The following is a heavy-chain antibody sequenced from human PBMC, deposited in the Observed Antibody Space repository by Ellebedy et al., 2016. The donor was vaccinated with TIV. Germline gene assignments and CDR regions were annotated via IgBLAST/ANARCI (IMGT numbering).Heavy chain of an antibody. V-gene: IGHV3-7*04. D-gene: IGHD2-2*01. CDR1: GFAFNRFW. CDR2: IKYDEIEN. CDR3: VRDTVAVPDGKTFDF. Sequence: PGGSLRLSCAASGFAFNRFWMGWIRQSPGKGLEWVALIKYDEIENYYANSVKGRFTISRENRRNSLYLQMRSLRLDDTAMYFCVRDTVAVPDGKTFDFWGQGTMVTVST. J-gene: IGHJ3*01.